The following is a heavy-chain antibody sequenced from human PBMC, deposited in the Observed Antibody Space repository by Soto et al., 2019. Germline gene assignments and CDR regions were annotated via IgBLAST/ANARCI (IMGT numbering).Heavy chain of an antibody. V-gene: IGHV1-3*01. J-gene: IGHJ4*02. D-gene: IGHD6-19*01. CDR1: GYNFSSYA. CDR2: INAGNGNT. Sequence: ASVKVSCKASGYNFSSYAMHWVRQAPGQRLEWMGWINAGNGNTKYSQKFQGRVTITMDTSATTGYMELSSLRSEDTAVYYCARADGGIAVATTVPNDWGQGTLVTVSS. CDR3: ARADGGIAVATTVPND.